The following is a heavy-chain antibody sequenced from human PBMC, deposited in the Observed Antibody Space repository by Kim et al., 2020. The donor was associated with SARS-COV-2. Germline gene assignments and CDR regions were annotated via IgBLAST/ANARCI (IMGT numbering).Heavy chain of an antibody. J-gene: IGHJ4*02. V-gene: IGHV3-30*04. CDR1: GFTFSSYA. CDR3: ARDDSSGYYYLPHYFDY. CDR2: ISYDGSNK. D-gene: IGHD3-22*01. Sequence: GGSLRLSCTASGFTFSSYAMHWVRQAPGKGLEWVAVISYDGSNKYYADSVKGRFTISRDNSKNTLYLQMNSLRAEDTAVYYCARDDSSGYYYLPHYFDYWGQGTLVTVSS.